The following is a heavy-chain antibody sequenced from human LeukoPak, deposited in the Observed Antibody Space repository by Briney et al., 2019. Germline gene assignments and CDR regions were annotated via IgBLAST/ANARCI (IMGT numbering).Heavy chain of an antibody. Sequence: GGSLRLSCAASGFIFSVYYMSWVRQAPGKGLEWLSYISNTGSTIDYADSVKGRFTISRDNAKNSLYLQMNSLRAEGTAVYYCARRYYYGSGSHFDSWGQGTPVTVSS. CDR3: ARRYYYGSGSHFDS. CDR1: GFIFSVYY. V-gene: IGHV3-11*01. CDR2: ISNTGSTI. D-gene: IGHD3-10*01. J-gene: IGHJ4*02.